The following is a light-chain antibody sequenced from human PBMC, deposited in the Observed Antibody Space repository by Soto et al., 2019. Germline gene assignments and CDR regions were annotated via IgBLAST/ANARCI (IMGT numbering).Light chain of an antibody. J-gene: IGKJ1*01. V-gene: IGKV2-28*01. CDR3: MQALQTPRT. Sequence: DIVMTQSPLSLPVTPGEPASISCRSSQSLLHSNGYNYLDWYLQKPGQSPQLLIYLGSNRASGVPDRFNGSGSGTDFTLKISRVEAEDVGVYYCMQALQTPRTFGQGTKVELK. CDR2: LGS. CDR1: QSLLHSNGYNY.